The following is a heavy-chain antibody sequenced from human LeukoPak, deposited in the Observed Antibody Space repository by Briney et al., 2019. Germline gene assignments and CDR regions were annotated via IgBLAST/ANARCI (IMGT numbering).Heavy chain of an antibody. J-gene: IGHJ4*02. CDR1: GYTFSDYY. CDR2: IHPNSGDT. CDR3: TRKDY. V-gene: IGHV1-2*02. Sequence: ASVKVSCKTSGYTFSDYYIHWVRQAPGQGLEWMAWIHPNSGDTKYAQRFQGRVTMTTDTSISTAYMELSGLRSDDTAVYYCTRKDYWGQGTLVTVSS.